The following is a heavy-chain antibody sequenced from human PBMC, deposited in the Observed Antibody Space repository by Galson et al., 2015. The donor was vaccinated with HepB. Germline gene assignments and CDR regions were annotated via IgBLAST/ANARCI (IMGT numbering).Heavy chain of an antibody. V-gene: IGHV2-70*11. Sequence: PALMKPTQTLTLTYTFSEFSLTTGSMCVTWIRHPQVKALEWLARIDWDEDKYYSTSLKTRLSISMDTYNNQVVLTLTNVDAVDTATYYCTRRSPVSRAFDFWGQGTMVTVSS. CDR1: EFSLTTGSMC. J-gene: IGHJ3*01. D-gene: IGHD5/OR15-5a*01. CDR3: TRRSPVSRAFDF. CDR2: IDWDEDK.